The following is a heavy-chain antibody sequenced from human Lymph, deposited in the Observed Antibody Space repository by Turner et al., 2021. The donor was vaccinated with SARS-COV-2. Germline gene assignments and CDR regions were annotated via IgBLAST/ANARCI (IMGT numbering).Heavy chain of an antibody. J-gene: IGHJ4*02. CDR3: ARDLAPGSTPDSLDY. D-gene: IGHD5-12*01. CDR1: GFTFSSYG. Sequence: QVQLVESGGGVVQPGRSLRLSCAASGFTFSSYGMHWVRQAPGKGLEWVAVIWYNGSNKYYADSVKGRFTISRDNSKNTLYLQMNSLRAEDTAVYYCARDLAPGSTPDSLDYWGQGTLVTVSS. CDR2: IWYNGSNK. V-gene: IGHV3-33*01.